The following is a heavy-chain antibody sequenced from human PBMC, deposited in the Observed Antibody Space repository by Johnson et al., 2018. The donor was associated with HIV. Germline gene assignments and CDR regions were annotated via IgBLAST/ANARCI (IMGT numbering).Heavy chain of an antibody. V-gene: IGHV3-13*01. D-gene: IGHD3-16*02. CDR1: GFTFSSYD. CDR3: ARDLSGWTFGGVIESEAFDI. J-gene: IGHJ3*02. CDR2: IGTIDDT. Sequence: VQLVESGGDLVQPGGSLRLSCAASGFTFSSYDMHWVRQVRGKGLEWVSGIGTIDDTYYSDSVKGRFTISRENAKNSLYLQMNSLRAEDTALYYCARDLSGWTFGGVIESEAFDIWGQGTMVTVSS.